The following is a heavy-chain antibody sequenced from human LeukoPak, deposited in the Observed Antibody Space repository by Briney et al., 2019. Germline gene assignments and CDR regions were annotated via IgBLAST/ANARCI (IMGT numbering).Heavy chain of an antibody. Sequence: SQTLSLTCTVSGASIISGNYFWGWVRQPPGKRLEWIGSWHHSGITDYNPSLKSRVTIVADTSKNQFSLKLASVAAADSAVYFCARQYEFWGQGTLVTVSS. CDR3: ARQYEF. J-gene: IGHJ4*02. CDR1: GASIISGNYF. V-gene: IGHV4-39*01. D-gene: IGHD3-10*01. CDR2: WHHSGIT.